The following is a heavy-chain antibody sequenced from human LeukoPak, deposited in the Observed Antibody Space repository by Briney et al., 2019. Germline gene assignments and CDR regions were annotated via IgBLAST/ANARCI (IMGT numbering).Heavy chain of an antibody. D-gene: IGHD3-10*01. CDR3: ARDLIRGVYWFDP. CDR2: ISGSGNTM. V-gene: IGHV3-48*03. CDR1: GFTFSSFE. J-gene: IGHJ5*02. Sequence: GGSLRLSCTASGFTFSSFEMNWVRQAPGKGLEWVSYISGSGNTMYYADSVKGRFTISRDNAKNSLYLQMSSLRAEDTAVYYCARDLIRGVYWFDPWGQGTLVTVSS.